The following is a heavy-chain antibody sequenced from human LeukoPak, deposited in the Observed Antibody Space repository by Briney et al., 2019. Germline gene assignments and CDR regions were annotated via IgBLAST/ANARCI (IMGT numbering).Heavy chain of an antibody. CDR3: AREGRGYSYGPTY. J-gene: IGHJ4*02. Sequence: SETLSLTCTVSGGSISSYYWSWIRQHPGKGLEWIGYIYHDGSTYYNPSLKSRVTLSVDTSKKQFSLRLSSVTAADTAVYYCAREGRGYSYGPTYWGQGTLVTVSS. V-gene: IGHV4-59*06. D-gene: IGHD5-18*01. CDR1: GGSISSYY. CDR2: IYHDGST.